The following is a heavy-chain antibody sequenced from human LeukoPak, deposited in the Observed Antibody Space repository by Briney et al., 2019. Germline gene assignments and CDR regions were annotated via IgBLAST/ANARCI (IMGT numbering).Heavy chain of an antibody. CDR2: ITDIGKNT. J-gene: IGHJ4*02. V-gene: IGHV3-23*01. Sequence: GGSLRLSCAASGFTFGNYAMAWVRQSPGKGLEWVSCITDIGKNTYHTDSVKGRFTISRDNSKNTLSLQMNSLRVEDTAVYYCAKATQRYCTGGTCYPLDYWGQGTLVTVSS. CDR1: GFTFGNYA. D-gene: IGHD2-8*02. CDR3: AKATQRYCTGGTCYPLDY.